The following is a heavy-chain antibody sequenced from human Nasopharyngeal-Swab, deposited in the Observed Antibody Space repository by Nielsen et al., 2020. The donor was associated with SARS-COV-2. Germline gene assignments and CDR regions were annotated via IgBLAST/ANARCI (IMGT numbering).Heavy chain of an antibody. CDR1: GFTFSSYG. V-gene: IGHV3-33*01. CDR2: IWYDGSNK. CDR3: AREVGDYATYFDY. J-gene: IGHJ4*02. D-gene: IGHD4-17*01. Sequence: GESLKISCAASGFTFSSYGMHLVRQAPGKVLEWVAVIWYDGSNKYYADSVKGRFTISRDNSKNTLYLQMNSLRAEDTAVYYCAREVGDYATYFDYWGQGTLVTVSS.